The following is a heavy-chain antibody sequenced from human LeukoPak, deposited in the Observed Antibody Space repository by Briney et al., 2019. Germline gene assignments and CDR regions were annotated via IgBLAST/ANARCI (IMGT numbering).Heavy chain of an antibody. D-gene: IGHD3-9*01. CDR2: IYYSGST. CDR1: GGSISSYY. J-gene: IGHJ3*02. V-gene: IGHV4-59*01. CDR3: ARGLRYFDWLSYAFDI. Sequence: PSETLSLTCTVSGGSISSYYWNWIRQPPGKGLEWIGNIYYSGSTNYNPSLKSRVTISVDTSKNQFSLKLSSVTAADTAVYYCARGLRYFDWLSYAFDIWGQGTMVTVSS.